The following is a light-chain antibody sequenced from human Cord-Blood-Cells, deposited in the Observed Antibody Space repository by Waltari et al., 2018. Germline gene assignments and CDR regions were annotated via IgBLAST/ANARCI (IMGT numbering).Light chain of an antibody. CDR2: DAS. Sequence: EIVLTQSPATLSLSPGERATLSCRASQSVSSYLAWYQQKPGQAPRLLIYDASNRATGIPARFSGSGSATDFTLTISSLEPEDFAVYYCQQRSNWPPTTFGQGTRLEIK. CDR3: QQRSNWPPTT. J-gene: IGKJ5*01. V-gene: IGKV3-11*01. CDR1: QSVSSY.